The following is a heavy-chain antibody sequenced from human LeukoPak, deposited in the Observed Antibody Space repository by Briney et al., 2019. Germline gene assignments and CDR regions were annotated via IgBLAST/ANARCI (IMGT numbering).Heavy chain of an antibody. CDR2: IYHSGST. CDR1: GYSISSGYY. V-gene: IGHV4-38-2*01. Sequence: PSETLSLTCAVSGYSISSGYYWGWIRQPPGKGLEWIGSIYHSGSTNYNPSLKSRVTISVDTSKNQFSLKLSSVTAADTAVYYCARGIGGSYYVYDFDYWGQGTLVTVSS. CDR3: ARGIGGSYYVYDFDY. D-gene: IGHD1-26*01. J-gene: IGHJ4*02.